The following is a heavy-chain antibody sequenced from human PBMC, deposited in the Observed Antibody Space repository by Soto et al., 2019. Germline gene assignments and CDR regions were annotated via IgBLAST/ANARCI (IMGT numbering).Heavy chain of an antibody. CDR2: IYPGDSDT. J-gene: IGHJ4*02. D-gene: IGHD3-22*01. CDR3: ARQPPGDYYDSSGYYAAFDY. CDR1: GYSFTSYW. Sequence: PGESLKISCKGSGYSFTSYWIGWVRQMPGKGLEWMGIIYPGDSDTRYSPSFQGQVTISADKSISTAYLQWSSLKASDTAMYYCARQPPGDYYDSSGYYAAFDYRGQGTLVTVSS. V-gene: IGHV5-51*01.